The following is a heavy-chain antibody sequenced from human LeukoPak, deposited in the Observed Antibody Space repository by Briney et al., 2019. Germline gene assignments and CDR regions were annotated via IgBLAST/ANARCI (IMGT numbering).Heavy chain of an antibody. CDR2: IYYSGKT. J-gene: IGHJ3*02. D-gene: IGHD5-12*01. CDR3: ARWSCGNSGQRPFDI. Sequence: SETLSLTCTVSGGSMNNYYWTWIRQPPGRGLEWVAYIYYSGKTNYNPSLNSRVAVSVDTSKNQFSLKLSSVTAADTAVYYCARWSCGNSGQRPFDIWGPGTLVTVSS. V-gene: IGHV4-59*01. CDR1: GGSMNNYY.